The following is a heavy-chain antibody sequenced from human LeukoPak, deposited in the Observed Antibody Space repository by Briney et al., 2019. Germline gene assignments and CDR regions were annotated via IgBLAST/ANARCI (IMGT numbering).Heavy chain of an antibody. J-gene: IGHJ4*02. CDR3: ARRAYSYGLYYFDY. CDR1: GGSISSYY. CDR2: IYYSGST. V-gene: IGHV4-59*01. D-gene: IGHD5-18*01. Sequence: SETLSLTCTVSGGSISSYYWSWIRQPPGQGLEWIGYIYYSGSTNYNPSLKSRVTISVDTSKNQFSLKLSSVTAADTAVYYCARRAYSYGLYYFDYWGQGTLVTVSS.